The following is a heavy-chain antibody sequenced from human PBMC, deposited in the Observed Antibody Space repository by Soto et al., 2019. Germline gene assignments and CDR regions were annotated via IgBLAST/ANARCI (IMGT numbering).Heavy chain of an antibody. D-gene: IGHD3-22*01. Sequence: ASVKVSCKASGYTSTGYYMHWVRQAPGQGLEWMGWINPNSGGTKYVQKFQGRVTMTRDTSISTAYMELSRLRSDDTAVYYCARDLLFYYDSSFYARGDPRNGFDYWGKGTLVTVSS. CDR3: ARDLLFYYDSSFYARGDPRNGFDY. J-gene: IGHJ4*02. CDR2: INPNSGGT. CDR1: GYTSTGYY. V-gene: IGHV1-2*02.